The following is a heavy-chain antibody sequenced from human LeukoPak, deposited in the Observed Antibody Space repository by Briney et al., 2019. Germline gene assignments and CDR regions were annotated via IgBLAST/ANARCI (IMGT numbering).Heavy chain of an antibody. CDR2: IYEGGST. CDR3: AKGRGTYCVDY. CDR1: GGSTSSSRW. Sequence: SGTLSLTCGVSGGSTSSSRWWSWVRQPPGKRLEWIGEIYEGGSTSYNPSLKSRVTISIDHPKNQFSLTLTSVTAADTAVYYCAKGRGTYCVDYWGQGSLVSVSS. J-gene: IGHJ4*02. D-gene: IGHD1-26*01. V-gene: IGHV4-4*02.